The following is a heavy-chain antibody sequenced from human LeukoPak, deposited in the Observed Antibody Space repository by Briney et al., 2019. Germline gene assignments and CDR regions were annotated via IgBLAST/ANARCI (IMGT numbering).Heavy chain of an antibody. CDR3: ARDFRNLGIDV. D-gene: IGHD3-16*01. J-gene: IGHJ6*03. CDR2: ISNSGFAT. CDR1: SFTLGDWC. Sequence: PGGSLRLSCTASSFTLGDWCMSWIRQAPGKGLEWVSYISNSGFATYYADSVKGRFTVSRDNAKNSLFLQMDSLRAEDTAVYFCARDFRNLGIDVWGKGTTVTVSS. V-gene: IGHV3-11*01.